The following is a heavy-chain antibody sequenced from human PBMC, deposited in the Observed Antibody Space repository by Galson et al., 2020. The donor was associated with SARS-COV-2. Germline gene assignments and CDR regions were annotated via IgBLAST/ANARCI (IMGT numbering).Heavy chain of an antibody. CDR2: IYYSGST. CDR3: ARFWGGFDI. D-gene: IGHD3-16*01. Sequence: SETLSLTCTVSGDSIRSYYWSWIRQPPGKGQEWLGYIYYSGSTNYNPSLKSRVTISIDRSKNQFSLKLNSMTAADTAVYYCARFWGGFDIWGQGTMVSVSS. V-gene: IGHV4-59*08. CDR1: GDSIRSYY. J-gene: IGHJ3*02.